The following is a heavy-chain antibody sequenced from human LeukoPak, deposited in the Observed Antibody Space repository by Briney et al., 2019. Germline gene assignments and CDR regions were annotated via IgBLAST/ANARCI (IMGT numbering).Heavy chain of an antibody. CDR1: GGSISGYY. CDR2: IYTSGST. D-gene: IGHD3-10*01. CDR3: ARDSGTTGEVKFDP. J-gene: IGHJ5*02. Sequence: PSETLSLTCSVSGGSISGYYWSWIRQPAGKGLEWIGRIYTSGSTNYNPYLKSRVTISVDTSKNQFSLKLSSVTAADTAVYYCARDSGTTGEVKFDPWGQGTLVTVSS. V-gene: IGHV4-4*07.